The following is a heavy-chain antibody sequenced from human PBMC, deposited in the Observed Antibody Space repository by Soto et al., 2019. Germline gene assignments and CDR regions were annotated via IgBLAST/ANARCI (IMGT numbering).Heavy chain of an antibody. CDR1: GGSISSSVYY. D-gene: IGHD5-12*01. V-gene: IGHV4-39*01. Sequence: PSETLSLTCNVSGGSISSSVYYWGWIRQPPGKGLEWIGSLYFSGSTYYNPSLKSRVTISADTSKNQFSLRLTSVTAADTAKYFCARHPAEWVLVAFDYWGRGTLVTVSS. CDR3: ARHPAEWVLVAFDY. J-gene: IGHJ4*03. CDR2: LYFSGST.